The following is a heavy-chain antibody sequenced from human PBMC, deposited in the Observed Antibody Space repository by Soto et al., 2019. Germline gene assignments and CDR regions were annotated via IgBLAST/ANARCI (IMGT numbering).Heavy chain of an antibody. CDR2: MNPNSGNT. Sequence: GASVKVSCKASGYTFTSYDINWVRQATGQGLEWMGWMNPNSGNTGYAQKLQGRVTMTRNTSISTAYMELSSLRSEDTAVYYCARDLADFWSGYSNWFDPWGQGTLVTVSS. CDR3: ARDLADFWSGYSNWFDP. D-gene: IGHD3-3*01. J-gene: IGHJ5*02. V-gene: IGHV1-8*01. CDR1: GYTFTSYD.